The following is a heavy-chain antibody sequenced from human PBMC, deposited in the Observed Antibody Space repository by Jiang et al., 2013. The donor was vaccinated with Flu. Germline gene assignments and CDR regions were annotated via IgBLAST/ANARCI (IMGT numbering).Heavy chain of an antibody. V-gene: IGHV1-18*01. J-gene: IGHJ4*02. D-gene: IGHD5-12*01. CDR3: ARDSSISSGYDRDFDY. Sequence: CKASGYTFTSYGISWVRQAPGQGLEWMGWISAYNGNTNYAQKLQGRVTMTTDTSTSTAYMELRSLRSDDTAVYYCARDSSISSGYDRDFDYWGQGTLVTVSS. CDR2: ISAYNGNT. CDR1: GYTFTSYG.